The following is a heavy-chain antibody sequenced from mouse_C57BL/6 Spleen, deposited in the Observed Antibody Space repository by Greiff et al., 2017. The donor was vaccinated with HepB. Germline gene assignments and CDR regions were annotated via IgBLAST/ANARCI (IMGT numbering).Heavy chain of an antibody. D-gene: IGHD2-1*01. V-gene: IGHV14-3*01. CDR1: GFNIKNTY. CDR3: AHGTHLYFDV. J-gene: IGHJ1*03. CDR2: IDPANGNI. Sequence: VQLKQSVAELVRPGASVKLSCTASGFNIKNTYMHWVKQRPEQGLEWMGRIDPANGNIKYAPKFQGKATITADTSSNTVYLQLSSLTSKDTAIYYCAHGTHLYFDVWGTGTTVTVSS.